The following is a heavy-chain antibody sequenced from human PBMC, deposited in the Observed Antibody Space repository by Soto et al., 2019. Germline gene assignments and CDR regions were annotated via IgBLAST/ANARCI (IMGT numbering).Heavy chain of an antibody. V-gene: IGHV2-5*01. CDR3: THRSFANDAFDV. CDR1: GFSLSTSGVG. CDR2: IYWNADK. D-gene: IGHD3-3*01. J-gene: IGHJ3*01. Sequence: QITLKESGPTLVKPTQTLTLTCTFSGFSLSTSGVGVGWIRQPPGKALEWLALIYWNADKHYSPSLKSRLIIAKDTSKSLVVLTMTNMDPVDTATYYCTHRSFANDAFDVWGQGTMVTVSS.